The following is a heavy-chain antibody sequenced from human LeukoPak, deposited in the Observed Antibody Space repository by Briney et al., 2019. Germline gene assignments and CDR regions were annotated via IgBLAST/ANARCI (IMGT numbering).Heavy chain of an antibody. D-gene: IGHD1-26*01. J-gene: IGHJ4*02. Sequence: PGRSLRLSCVASGFTFSSYGMHWVRQAPGKGLEWVAVIWYDGSNKYYADSVKGRFTISRDNSKNTLYLQMNSLRAEDTAVYYCARDFLEVGATAYFDYWGQGTLVTVSS. V-gene: IGHV3-33*01. CDR1: GFTFSSYG. CDR3: ARDFLEVGATAYFDY. CDR2: IWYDGSNK.